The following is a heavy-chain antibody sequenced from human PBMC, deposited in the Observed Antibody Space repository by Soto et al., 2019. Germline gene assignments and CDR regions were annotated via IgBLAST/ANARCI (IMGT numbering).Heavy chain of an antibody. CDR3: AREAVGGTAFDI. D-gene: IGHD1-26*01. J-gene: IGHJ3*02. V-gene: IGHV1-8*01. Sequence: ASVKVSCKASGYTFTSYYINWVLQATGQGLEWMGWMNPNSGNTGYAQKFQGRVTMTRNTSISTAYMELSSLRSEDTAVYYCAREAVGGTAFDIWGQGTMVTVSS. CDR2: MNPNSGNT. CDR1: GYTFTSYY.